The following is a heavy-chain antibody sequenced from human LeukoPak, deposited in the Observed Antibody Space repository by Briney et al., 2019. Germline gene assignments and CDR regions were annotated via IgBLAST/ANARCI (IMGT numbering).Heavy chain of an antibody. J-gene: IGHJ5*02. CDR2: IRDDGSNK. Sequence: PGGSLRLSCAASGFTFSSSGMHWVRQAPGKGLEWVAFIRDDGSNKYYADSVKGRFTISRDNSKNTLYLQMNSLRAEDTAVYYCAERGEGVSNTWYMNNWFDPWGQGTLVTVSS. CDR3: AERGEGVSNTWYMNNWFDP. D-gene: IGHD6-13*01. V-gene: IGHV3-30*02. CDR1: GFTFSSSG.